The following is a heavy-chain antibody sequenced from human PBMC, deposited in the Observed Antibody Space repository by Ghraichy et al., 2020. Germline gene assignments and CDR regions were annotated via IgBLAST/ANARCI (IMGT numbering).Heavy chain of an antibody. CDR2: ISSNGGST. D-gene: IGHD6-13*01. CDR1: GFTFSSYA. Sequence: GGSLRLSCSASGFTFSSYAMHWVRQAPGKGLEYVSAISSNGGSTYYADSVKGRFTNSRDNSKNTLYLQMSSLRAEDTAVYYCVKTQQLVIDDDAFDIWGQGTMVTVSS. J-gene: IGHJ3*02. V-gene: IGHV3-64D*06. CDR3: VKTQQLVIDDDAFDI.